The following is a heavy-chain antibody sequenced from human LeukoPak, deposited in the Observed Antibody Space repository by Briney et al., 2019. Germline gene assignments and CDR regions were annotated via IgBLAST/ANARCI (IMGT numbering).Heavy chain of an antibody. D-gene: IGHD4-23*01. Sequence: PGGSLRLSCAASGFTFDDYGMSWVRQAPGKGLEWVSGINWNGGSTGYADSVKGRFTISRDNAKNSLYLQMNGLRAEDTALYYCARDRNSPSAFDIWGQGTMVTVSS. CDR3: ARDRNSPSAFDI. CDR1: GFTFDDYG. V-gene: IGHV3-20*04. CDR2: INWNGGST. J-gene: IGHJ3*02.